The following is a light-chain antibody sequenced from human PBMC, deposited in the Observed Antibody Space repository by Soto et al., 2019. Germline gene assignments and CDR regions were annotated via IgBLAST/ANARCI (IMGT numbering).Light chain of an antibody. V-gene: IGLV2-8*01. CDR1: SSDVEHYNY. J-gene: IGLJ2*01. CDR3: SSYGGNNNVL. CDR2: EVS. Sequence: QSVLTQPPSASGSPGQSVTISCAGTSSDVEHYNYVFWYQQHPGKAPKLMIYEVSKRPSGVPDRFSGSKSGNTASLTVSGLQADDEADYYCSSYGGNNNVLFGGGTKLTVL.